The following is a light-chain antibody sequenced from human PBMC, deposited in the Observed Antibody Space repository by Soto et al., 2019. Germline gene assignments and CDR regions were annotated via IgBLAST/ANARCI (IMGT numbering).Light chain of an antibody. CDR3: QQYNSYART. Sequence: DIQMTQSPSTLSASVGDRVTITCRASQSISSWLAWYQQKPGKAPKLLIYKAPSLESGEPSRFSGSGSGTEFTLTISSLQPDDFATYYCQQYNSYARTFGQGTKVDIK. V-gene: IGKV1-5*03. CDR2: KAP. J-gene: IGKJ1*01. CDR1: QSISSW.